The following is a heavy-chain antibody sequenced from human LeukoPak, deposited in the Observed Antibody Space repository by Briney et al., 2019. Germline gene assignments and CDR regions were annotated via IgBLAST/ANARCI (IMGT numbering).Heavy chain of an antibody. J-gene: IGHJ3*02. CDR3: ARGVGPFDI. CDR2: ISSNGGST. V-gene: IGHV3-64*01. Sequence: GGSLRLSCAASGFTFSSYAMHWVRQAPGRGLEYVSAISSNGGSTYYVNSVKGRFTISRDNSKYTLYLQMGSLRAEDMAVYYCARGVGPFDIWGQGTMVTVSS. D-gene: IGHD2-15*01. CDR1: GFTFSSYA.